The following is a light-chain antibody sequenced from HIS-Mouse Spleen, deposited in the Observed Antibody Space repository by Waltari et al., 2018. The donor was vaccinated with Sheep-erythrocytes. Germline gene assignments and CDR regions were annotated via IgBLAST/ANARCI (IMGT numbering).Light chain of an antibody. CDR2: DVS. Sequence: QSALTQPRSVSGPPGQSVTLSCTGSRRSVGGYTYGSWYQQHPGKAPKLMIYDVSKRPSGVPDRFSGSKSGNTASLTISGLQAEDEADYYCCSYAGSYNHVFATGTKVTVL. CDR1: RRSVGGYTY. V-gene: IGLV2-11*01. CDR3: CSYAGSYNHV. J-gene: IGLJ1*01.